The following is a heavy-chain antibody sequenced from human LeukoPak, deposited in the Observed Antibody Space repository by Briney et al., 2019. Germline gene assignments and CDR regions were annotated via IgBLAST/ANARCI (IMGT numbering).Heavy chain of an antibody. J-gene: IGHJ4*02. Sequence: GESLKISCKGSGYSFTSSWTSGGRKRPGKGLGWRGRIDPIDSYTNYSPSFQGHVTISADKSISTAYLQWSSLKASDTAMYYCARQGSGYDYYYFDYWGQGTLVTVSS. CDR1: GYSFTSSW. D-gene: IGHD5-12*01. CDR2: IDPIDSYT. V-gene: IGHV5-10-1*01. CDR3: ARQGSGYDYYYFDY.